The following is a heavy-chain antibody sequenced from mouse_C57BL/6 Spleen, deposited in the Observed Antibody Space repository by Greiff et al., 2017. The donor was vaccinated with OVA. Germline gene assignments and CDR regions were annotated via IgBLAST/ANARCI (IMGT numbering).Heavy chain of an antibody. J-gene: IGHJ3*01. D-gene: IGHD2-1*01. V-gene: IGHV3-6*01. CDR3: ARERGYGNSWFAY. Sequence: EVKLVESGPGLVKPSQSLSLTCSVSGYSITSCYYWNWIRPFPGNHLECMCYISYDGSNNYNPSLKNRISITRDTSKNQFFLKLNSVTTEDTATYYCARERGYGNSWFAYWGQGTLVTVSA. CDR2: ISYDGSN. CDR1: GYSITSCYY.